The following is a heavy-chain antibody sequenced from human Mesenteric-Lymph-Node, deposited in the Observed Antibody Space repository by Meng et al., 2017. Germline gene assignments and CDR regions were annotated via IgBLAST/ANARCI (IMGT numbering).Heavy chain of an antibody. CDR1: GFTFSDYA. CDR3: ARHGPYDSSGYYYRDWYSDL. CDR2: IGRAGGDI. V-gene: IGHV3-21*01. J-gene: IGHJ2*01. Sequence: GESLKISCAASGFTFSDYAMTWVRQAPGKGPEWVSVIGRAGGDIKYADSVLGRFTISRDNAKNSLYLQMNSLRAEDTAVYYCARHGPYDSSGYYYRDWYSDLWGRGTLVTVSS. D-gene: IGHD3-22*01.